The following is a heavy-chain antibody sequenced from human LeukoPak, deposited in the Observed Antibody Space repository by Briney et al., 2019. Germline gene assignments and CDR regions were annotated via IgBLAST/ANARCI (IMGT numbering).Heavy chain of an antibody. CDR1: GDSISSRNW. Sequence: SETLSLTCSVSGDSISSRNWWTWVRQTPEKGLEWIGEIFHTGSTNYNPSVEGRVTISINNSRNHFSLILTSVTAADTALYYCARGMGFDTLFSAFDLWGQGTMVSVSS. CDR2: IFHTGST. D-gene: IGHD3-10*01. V-gene: IGHV4-4*02. J-gene: IGHJ3*01. CDR3: ARGMGFDTLFSAFDL.